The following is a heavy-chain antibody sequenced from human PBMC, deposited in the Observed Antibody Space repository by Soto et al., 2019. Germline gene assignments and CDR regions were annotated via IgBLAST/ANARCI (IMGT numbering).Heavy chain of an antibody. CDR3: AKVSGSYYYGMDV. V-gene: IGHV4-4*02. Sequence: QVQLQESGPGLVKPSGTLSLTCAVSGGSISSSNWWSWVRQPPGKGLEWIGEIYHSGSTNYNPSPKSRFTISVDKSKNQFSLKLSSVTAADTAVYYCAKVSGSYYYGMDVWGQGTTVTVSS. D-gene: IGHD1-26*01. J-gene: IGHJ6*02. CDR2: IYHSGST. CDR1: GGSISSSNW.